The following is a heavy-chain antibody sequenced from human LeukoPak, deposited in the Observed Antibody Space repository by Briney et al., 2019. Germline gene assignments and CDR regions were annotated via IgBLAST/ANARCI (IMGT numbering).Heavy chain of an antibody. Sequence: ASVKVSCKASGYTFTGYYMHWVRQAPGQGLEWMGWINPNSGGTNYAQKFQGRVTMTRDTSISTAYMELSRLRSDDTAVYYCARGAVVVPAANHYDYWGQGTLVTVSS. CDR2: INPNSGGT. D-gene: IGHD2-2*01. J-gene: IGHJ4*02. CDR3: ARGAVVVPAANHYDY. CDR1: GYTFTGYY. V-gene: IGHV1-2*02.